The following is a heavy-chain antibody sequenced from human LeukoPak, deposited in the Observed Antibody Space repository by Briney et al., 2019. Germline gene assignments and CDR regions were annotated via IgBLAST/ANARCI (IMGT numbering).Heavy chain of an antibody. Sequence: ASVKVSCKASGYTFTSYGISWVRQAPGQGLEWMGWMNPNSGNTGYAQKFQGRVTMTRNTSISTAYMELSSLRSEDTAVYYCARSSRDGYNLGGWGQGTLVTVSS. CDR2: MNPNSGNT. CDR1: GYTFTSYG. D-gene: IGHD5-24*01. J-gene: IGHJ4*02. V-gene: IGHV1-8*02. CDR3: ARSSRDGYNLGG.